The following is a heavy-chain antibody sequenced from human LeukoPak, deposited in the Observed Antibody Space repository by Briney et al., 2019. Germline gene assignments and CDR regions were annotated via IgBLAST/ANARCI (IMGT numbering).Heavy chain of an antibody. V-gene: IGHV4-34*01. CDR2: INHSGST. CDR3: ARGYYYDRPYFDY. Sequence: SETLSLTCAVYGGSFSGYYWSWIRQPPGKGLEWLGEINHSGSTNYNPSLKSRVTISVDTSKNQFSLKLSSVTAADTAVYYCARGYYYDRPYFDYWGQGTLVTVSS. J-gene: IGHJ4*02. D-gene: IGHD3-22*01. CDR1: GGSFSGYY.